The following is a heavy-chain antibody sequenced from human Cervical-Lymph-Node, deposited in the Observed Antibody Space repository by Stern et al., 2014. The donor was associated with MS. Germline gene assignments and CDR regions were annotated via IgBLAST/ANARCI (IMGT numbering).Heavy chain of an antibody. CDR1: GFTVRSYW. CDR2: IKPDGTQK. V-gene: IGHV3-7*03. CDR3: ARTRGSIFGVDVSFFDF. D-gene: IGHD3-3*01. Sequence: EVQLVESGGGLVQPGGSLRLSCGASGFTVRSYWMSWVRQSPGKGLEWVATIKPDGTQKSYVDSVKGRFTIARDNAKNSLSLQMNSLRVDDTAVYYCARTRGSIFGVDVSFFDFWGQGTLVAVSS. J-gene: IGHJ4*02.